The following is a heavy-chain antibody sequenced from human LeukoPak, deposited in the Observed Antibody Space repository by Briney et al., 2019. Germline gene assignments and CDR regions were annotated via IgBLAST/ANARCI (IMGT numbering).Heavy chain of an antibody. Sequence: SQTLSLTCAVSGGSISSGGYSWSWIRQPPGKGLEWIGYIYHSGSTNYNPSLKSRVTISVDTSKNQFSLKLSSVTAADTAVYYCARGPYSYGHIDYWGQGTLVTVSS. CDR2: IYHSGST. CDR3: ARGPYSYGHIDY. V-gene: IGHV4-30-2*01. D-gene: IGHD5-18*01. J-gene: IGHJ4*02. CDR1: GGSISSGGYS.